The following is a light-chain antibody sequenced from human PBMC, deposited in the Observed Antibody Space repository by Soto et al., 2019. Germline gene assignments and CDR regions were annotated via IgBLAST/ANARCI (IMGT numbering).Light chain of an antibody. CDR3: KSYAGSNNYV. CDR1: KSDIGVYDF. Sequence: QSVLTQPPSASGSPGQSVTISCTGTKSDIGVYDFVSWYQHHPGKAPRLIIYEVVQRPSGVPDRFSGSKSGNTASLTVSGLQAADEADYFCKSYAGSNNYVLGSGTKVT. J-gene: IGLJ1*01. V-gene: IGLV2-8*01. CDR2: EVV.